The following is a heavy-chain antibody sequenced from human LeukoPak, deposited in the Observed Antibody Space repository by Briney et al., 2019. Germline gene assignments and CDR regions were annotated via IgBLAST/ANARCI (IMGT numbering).Heavy chain of an antibody. CDR3: ARREWQHNRGYFFDY. J-gene: IGHJ4*02. D-gene: IGHD5-24*01. V-gene: IGHV5-51*01. CDR1: GYNFITYW. Sequence: GESLKISCKGSGYNFITYWIGWVRQMPGKGLEWMGIIYPGDSDTRYSPSFQGQVTISADKSITTAYLQWSSLKASDTAIYYCARREWQHNRGYFFDYWGQGTVVTVSS. CDR2: IYPGDSDT.